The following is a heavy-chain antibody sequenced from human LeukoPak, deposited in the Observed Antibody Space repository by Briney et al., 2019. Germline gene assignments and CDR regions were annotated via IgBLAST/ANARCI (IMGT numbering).Heavy chain of an antibody. CDR2: INHSGST. V-gene: IGHV4-34*01. D-gene: IGHD5-18*01. CDR1: GGSFSGYY. CDR3: ARLYGYLGGSDWFDP. Sequence: SETLSLTCAVYGGSFSGYYWSWIRQPPGKGLEWIGEINHSGSTNYNPSLKSRVTISVDTSKNQFSLKLSSVTAAGTAVYYCARLYGYLGGSDWFDPWGQGTLVTVSS. J-gene: IGHJ5*02.